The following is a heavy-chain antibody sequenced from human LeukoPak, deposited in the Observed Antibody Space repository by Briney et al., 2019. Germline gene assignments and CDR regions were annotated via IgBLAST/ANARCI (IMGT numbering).Heavy chain of an antibody. CDR3: ARDSGRDGYNLDYFDY. Sequence: QPGGSLRLSCAASGFTFSSYWMHWVRQAPGKGLVWVSRINSDGSSTSYADSVKGRFTISRDNAKNTLYLQMNSLRGEDTAVYYCARDSGRDGYNLDYFDYWGQGTLVTVSS. D-gene: IGHD5-24*01. V-gene: IGHV3-74*01. CDR1: GFTFSSYW. CDR2: INSDGSST. J-gene: IGHJ4*02.